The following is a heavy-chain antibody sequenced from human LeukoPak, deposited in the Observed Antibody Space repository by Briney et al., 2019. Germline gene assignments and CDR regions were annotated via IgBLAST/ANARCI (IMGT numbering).Heavy chain of an antibody. CDR1: GFTFSSYA. Sequence: PGGSLRLSCAASGFTFSSYAMSWVRQAPGKGLEWVSAISGSGGSTYYADSVKGRFTISRDNSKNTLYLQMNSLRAEDTAVYYCAKDPSNSGSYYGVGDYWGQGTLVTVSS. V-gene: IGHV3-23*01. CDR2: ISGSGGST. CDR3: AKDPSNSGSYYGVGDY. D-gene: IGHD1-26*01. J-gene: IGHJ4*02.